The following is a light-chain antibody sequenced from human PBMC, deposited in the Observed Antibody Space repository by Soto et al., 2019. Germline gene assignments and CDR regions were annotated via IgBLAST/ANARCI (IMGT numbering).Light chain of an antibody. J-gene: IGKJ1*01. CDR1: LSVASNY. Sequence: EIVLTQSPGTLPLSPGERATLSCRASLSVASNYVAWYQQKPGQAPRLLIYAASGRATGIPDRFSGSGSGTDFTLTISRLEPEDFAVYYWQQYGSAPWTFGQGTKVEIK. V-gene: IGKV3-20*01. CDR2: AAS. CDR3: QQYGSAPWT.